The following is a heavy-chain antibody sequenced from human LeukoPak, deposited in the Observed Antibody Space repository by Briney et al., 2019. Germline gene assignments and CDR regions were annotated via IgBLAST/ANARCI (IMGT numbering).Heavy chain of an antibody. Sequence: GGSLRLSCAASGFNFSHYAMSWVRQAPGKGLEWVSSVSGRGDYTSYADSVKGRFSISRDNSKNTLYLQMNSLRAEDTAVYYCAKDGPIVKQPAAIRAPPNWFDSWGQGTLVTVSS. CDR3: AKDGPIVKQPAAIRAPPNWFDS. CDR2: VSGRGDYT. CDR1: GFNFSHYA. J-gene: IGHJ5*01. V-gene: IGHV3-23*01. D-gene: IGHD2-2*01.